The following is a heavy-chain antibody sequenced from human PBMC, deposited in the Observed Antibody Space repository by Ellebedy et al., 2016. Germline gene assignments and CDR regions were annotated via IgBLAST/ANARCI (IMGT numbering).Heavy chain of an antibody. Sequence: SETLSLTCNVSGYSIPTAYYWGWLRQPPGKGLEWIGNLFHTGTTYYNPSLKSRVALSLNTSKNQFSLTMTSVHAADTAIYYCGREGDFGGNFWGPGILVTVSP. D-gene: IGHD4-23*01. J-gene: IGHJ4*02. CDR3: GREGDFGGNF. CDR1: GYSIPTAYY. CDR2: LFHTGTT. V-gene: IGHV4-38-2*02.